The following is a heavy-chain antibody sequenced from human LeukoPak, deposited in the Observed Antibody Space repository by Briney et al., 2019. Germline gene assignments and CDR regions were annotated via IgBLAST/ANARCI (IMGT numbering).Heavy chain of an antibody. D-gene: IGHD3-22*01. V-gene: IGHV3-23*01. CDR3: ARISYDSSGYYDY. J-gene: IGHJ4*02. CDR2: ISGSGGST. CDR1: GFTFSSYS. Sequence: PGGSLRLSCAASGFTFSSYSMNWVRQAPGKGLEWVSAISGSGGSTYYADSVKGRFTISRDNSKNTLYLQMNSLRAEDTAVYYCARISYDSSGYYDYWGQGTLVTVSS.